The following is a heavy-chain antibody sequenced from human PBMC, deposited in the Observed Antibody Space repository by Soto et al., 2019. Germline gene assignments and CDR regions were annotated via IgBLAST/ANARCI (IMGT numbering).Heavy chain of an antibody. CDR2: IYYSGST. V-gene: IGHV4-39*01. Sequence: PSETLSLTCTVSGGYISSSSYYWGWIRQPPGKGLEWIGSIYYSGSTYYNPSLKSRVTISVDTSKNQFSLKLSSVTAADTAVYYCARLSSGYYYAYFDYWGQGTLVTVSS. D-gene: IGHD3-22*01. CDR3: ARLSSGYYYAYFDY. CDR1: GGYISSSSYY. J-gene: IGHJ4*02.